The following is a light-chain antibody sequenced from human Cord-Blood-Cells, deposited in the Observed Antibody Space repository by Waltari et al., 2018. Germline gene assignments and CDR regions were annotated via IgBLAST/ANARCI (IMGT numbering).Light chain of an antibody. Sequence: QSALTQPASVSGSPGQSITISCTGTSSDVGGYNYVSWYQQHPGKAPKLMIYDVSNRPSVVSNRFSGSKSGNTASLTISGLQAEDEADYYCSSYTSSSCVVFGGGTKLTVL. CDR2: DVS. CDR1: SSDVGGYNY. CDR3: SSYTSSSCVV. V-gene: IGLV2-14*01. J-gene: IGLJ2*01.